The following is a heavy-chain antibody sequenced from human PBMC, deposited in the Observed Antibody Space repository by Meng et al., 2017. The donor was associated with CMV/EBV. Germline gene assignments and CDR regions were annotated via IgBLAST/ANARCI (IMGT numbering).Heavy chain of an antibody. CDR2: IIPMRATT. J-gene: IGHJ6*02. Sequence: SVKVSCKASGDTFSKYVTSWVRQASGQGLEWMGGIIPMRATTNYAQRFQGRVTITADKSTATAYMELSSLRSEDTAVYYCARGYDFWSGPTRTYYYYGMDVWGQGTTVTVSS. CDR3: ARGYDFWSGPTRTYYYYGMDV. V-gene: IGHV1-69*10. CDR1: GDTFSKYV. D-gene: IGHD3-3*01.